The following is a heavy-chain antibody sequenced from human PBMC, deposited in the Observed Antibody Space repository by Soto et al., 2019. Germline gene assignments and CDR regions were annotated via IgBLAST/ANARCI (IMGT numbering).Heavy chain of an antibody. Sequence: QVQLVQSGAEVKKPGSSVKVSCKASGGTFSSYAISWARQAPGQGLEWMGGIIPIFGTANYAQKSQGRVTITADESTSIAYMELSSLRSEDTAVYYCARGWRTVVWGYFQHWGQGTLVTVSS. CDR1: GGTFSSYA. CDR3: ARGWRTVVWGYFQH. V-gene: IGHV1-69*12. CDR2: IIPIFGTA. J-gene: IGHJ1*01. D-gene: IGHD2-15*01.